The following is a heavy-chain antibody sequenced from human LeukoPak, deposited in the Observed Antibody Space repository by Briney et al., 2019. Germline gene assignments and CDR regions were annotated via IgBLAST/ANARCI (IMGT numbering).Heavy chain of an antibody. D-gene: IGHD1-26*01. V-gene: IGHV4-61*08. CDR3: ARTQSQSGSYRYYFAY. J-gene: IGHJ4*02. CDR2: IYYIRNT. Sequence: PSETLSLTCTVSGGSVGSGGYYWSWIRQPPGGGLEWIGDIYYIRNTNYNPSLKSRVTMSLDPSKNQSSLKLNSVTAADTAVYYCARTQSQSGSYRYYFAYWGQGTLVTVSS. CDR1: GGSVGSGGYY.